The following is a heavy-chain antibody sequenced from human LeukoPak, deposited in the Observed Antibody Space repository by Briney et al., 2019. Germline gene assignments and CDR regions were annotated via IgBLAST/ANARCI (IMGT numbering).Heavy chain of an antibody. CDR1: GGSISSSSYY. Sequence: SETLSLTCTVSGGSISSSSYYWGWIRQPPGKGLEWIGSIYYSGSTYYNPSLKSRVTISVDTSKNQFSLKLSSVTAADTAVYYWARDYYDSSLAYFDYWGQGTLVTVSS. D-gene: IGHD3-22*01. J-gene: IGHJ4*02. CDR2: IYYSGST. V-gene: IGHV4-39*02. CDR3: ARDYYDSSLAYFDY.